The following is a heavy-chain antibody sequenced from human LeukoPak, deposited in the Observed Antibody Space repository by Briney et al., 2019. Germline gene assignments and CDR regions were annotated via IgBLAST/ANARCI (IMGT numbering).Heavy chain of an antibody. Sequence: SETLSLTCSVSGGSISDNYWTWIRQPPGKGLEWIGYMYYSGSTNYNPSFKSRVIISVDTSKNQFSLKVSSVTAADTAVYYCGRLHDYGGKNFDLWGRGTLVTVSS. CDR3: GRLHDYGGKNFDL. D-gene: IGHD4-23*01. CDR1: GGSISDNY. CDR2: MYYSGST. V-gene: IGHV4-59*01. J-gene: IGHJ2*01.